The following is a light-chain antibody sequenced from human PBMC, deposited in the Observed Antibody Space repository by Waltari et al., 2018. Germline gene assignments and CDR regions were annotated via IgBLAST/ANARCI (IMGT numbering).Light chain of an antibody. J-gene: IGKJ2*01. Sequence: DIQMTQSPSSLSASVAHRVTITCRASQTIYNYLNWYQQKPGKAPKVLIHSASTLQTGVPSRFSGRRSGTDFTLTISSLQPEDFATYYCQQSKTIPFTFGQGTKLEIK. CDR2: SAS. CDR1: QTIYNY. CDR3: QQSKTIPFT. V-gene: IGKV1-39*01.